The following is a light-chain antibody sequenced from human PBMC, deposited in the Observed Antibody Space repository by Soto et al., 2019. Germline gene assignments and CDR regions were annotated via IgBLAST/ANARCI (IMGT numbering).Light chain of an antibody. CDR1: SSDVGGYDH. CDR2: DVS. J-gene: IGLJ2*01. V-gene: IGLV2-14*01. Sequence: QSVLTQPASVSGSPGQSITISCTGTSSDVGGYDHVSWYQQHPGRAPKLMIYDVSTRPSGVSNRFSGSKSGNTASLTISGLQAEDEADYYCSSYTSSNTLVFGGGTKLTVL. CDR3: SSYTSSNTLV.